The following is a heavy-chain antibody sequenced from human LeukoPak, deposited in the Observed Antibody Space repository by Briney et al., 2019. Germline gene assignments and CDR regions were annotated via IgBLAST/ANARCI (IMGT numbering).Heavy chain of an antibody. J-gene: IGHJ3*02. CDR2: ISWNSGSI. D-gene: IGHD3-22*01. CDR3: AKDISTYYYDSSGYYPEAFDI. V-gene: IGHV3-9*01. Sequence: GRSLRLSCAASGFTFDDYAMHWVRQAPGKGLEWVSGISWNSGSIGYADSVKGRFTISRDNAKNSLHLQMNSLRAEDTALYYCAKDISTYYYDSSGYYPEAFDIWGQGTMVTVSS. CDR1: GFTFDDYA.